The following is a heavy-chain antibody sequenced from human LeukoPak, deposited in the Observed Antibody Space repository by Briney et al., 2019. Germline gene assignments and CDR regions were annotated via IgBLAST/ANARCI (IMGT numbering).Heavy chain of an antibody. CDR2: ISAYNGNT. V-gene: IGHV1-18*01. CDR1: GYTFTSYG. D-gene: IGHD6-13*01. J-gene: IGHJ5*02. CDR3: ARNPPYSSRWYLWFDP. Sequence: ASVKVSCKASGYTFTSYGISWVRQAPGQGLEWMGWISAYNGNTNYAQKLQGRVTMTTDTSTSTAYMELRSLRSDDTAVYYCARNPPYSSRWYLWFDPWGQGTLVTVSS.